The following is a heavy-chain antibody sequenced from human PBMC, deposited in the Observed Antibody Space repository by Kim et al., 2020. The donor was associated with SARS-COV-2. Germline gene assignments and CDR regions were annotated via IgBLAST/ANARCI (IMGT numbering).Heavy chain of an antibody. CDR1: GFTFDDYA. CDR2: ISWNSGSI. V-gene: IGHV3-9*01. D-gene: IGHD5-18*01. J-gene: IGHJ6*02. Sequence: GGSLRLSCAASGFTFDDYAMHWVRQAPGKGLEWVSGISWNSGSIGYADSVKGRFTISRDNAKNSLYLQMNSLRAEDTALYYCAKDCHRGAYSYGLDYYGMDVWGQGTTVTVSS. CDR3: AKDCHRGAYSYGLDYYGMDV.